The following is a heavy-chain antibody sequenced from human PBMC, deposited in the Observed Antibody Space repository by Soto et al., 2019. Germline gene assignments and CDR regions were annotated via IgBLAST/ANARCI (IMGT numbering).Heavy chain of an antibody. J-gene: IGHJ4*01. CDR1: GGSISSSSYY. Sequence: PSETLSLSCTVSGGSISSSSYYWGWIRQPPGKGLEWIGKINYSGSTYYNPSLKSRVTISVDTSKNQFSLHLNSVTAADTAVYYCARGRRRTEPAAGTLDFWGPGILVTVSS. V-gene: IGHV4-39*07. CDR3: ARGRRRTEPAAGTLDF. CDR2: INYSGST. D-gene: IGHD6-13*01.